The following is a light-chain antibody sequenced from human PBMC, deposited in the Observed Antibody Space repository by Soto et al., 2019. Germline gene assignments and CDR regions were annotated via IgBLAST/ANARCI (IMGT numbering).Light chain of an antibody. CDR1: SGHSIYA. J-gene: IGLJ3*02. CDR3: QTWAAGPWV. Sequence: QPVLTQSPSASASLGASVKLTCTLTSGHSIYAIAWHQQQPEKGPRFLMKLNNDGSHTKGDGIPDRVSGSSSGAEWYLTISSLQSEDEADYYCQTWAAGPWVFGGGTKLTVL. CDR2: LNNDGSH. V-gene: IGLV4-69*01.